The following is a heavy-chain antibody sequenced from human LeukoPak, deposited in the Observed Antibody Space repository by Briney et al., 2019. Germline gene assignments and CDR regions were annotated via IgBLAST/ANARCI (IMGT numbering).Heavy chain of an antibody. CDR3: AREDHDITMVRGVITYGMDV. Sequence: GGSLRLSCAASGFTFSDYYMSWIRQAPGKGLEWASYISSSGSTIYYADSVKGRFTISRDNAKNSLYLQMNSLRAEDTAVYYCAREDHDITMVRGVITYGMDVWGQGTTVTVSS. D-gene: IGHD3-10*01. V-gene: IGHV3-11*01. CDR2: ISSSGSTI. CDR1: GFTFSDYY. J-gene: IGHJ6*02.